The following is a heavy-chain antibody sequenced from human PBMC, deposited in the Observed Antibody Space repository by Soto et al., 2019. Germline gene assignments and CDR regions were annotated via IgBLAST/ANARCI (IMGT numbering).Heavy chain of an antibody. Sequence: SETLSLTCTVSDVSFSPNYWGWIRQRPGKGLEWIGYIYYAGTTTYNPSLKGRATISLDTSENQFSLKVRSVTAADTAVYYCARLGRYYQAFDSWGQGTLVTVSS. D-gene: IGHD3-22*01. CDR1: DVSFSPNY. J-gene: IGHJ4*02. CDR3: ARLGRYYQAFDS. V-gene: IGHV4-59*08. CDR2: IYYAGTT.